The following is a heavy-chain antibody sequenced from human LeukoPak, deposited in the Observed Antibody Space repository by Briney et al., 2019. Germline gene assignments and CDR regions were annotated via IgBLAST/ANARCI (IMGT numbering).Heavy chain of an antibody. D-gene: IGHD3-22*01. V-gene: IGHV1-2*06. J-gene: IGHJ6*02. CDR1: GYTFTGYY. CDR2: INPNSGGT. CDR3: VRDNVIAMDV. Sequence: GASVKVSCKASGYTFTGYYMHWVRQAPGQGLEWMGRINPNSGGTNYAQKFQGRVTVTRGTSISTAYMELSRLRSDDTAVYYCVRDNVIAMDVWGQGTTVTVSS.